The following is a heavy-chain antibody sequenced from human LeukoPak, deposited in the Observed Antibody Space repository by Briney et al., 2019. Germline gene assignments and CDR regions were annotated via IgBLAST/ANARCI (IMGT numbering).Heavy chain of an antibody. CDR3: AAREMAVSYYFDY. Sequence: SVKVSCKASGFTFTSSAIQWVRQSRGQRLEWIGWIVVGSGNTNYAQKFQERVTITRDMSTSTVYMELSSLRSEDTAVYYCAAREMAVSYYFDYWGQGTLVTVSS. J-gene: IGHJ4*02. D-gene: IGHD5-24*01. CDR1: GFTFTSSA. V-gene: IGHV1-58*02. CDR2: IVVGSGNT.